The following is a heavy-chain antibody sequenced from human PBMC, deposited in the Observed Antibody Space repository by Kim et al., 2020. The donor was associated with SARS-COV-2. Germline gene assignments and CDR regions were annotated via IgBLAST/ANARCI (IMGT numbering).Heavy chain of an antibody. V-gene: IGHV4-39*01. CDR3: ARLKYYYDSSGLGGFWD. J-gene: IGHJ4*02. Sequence: SETLSLTCTVSGGSISSSSYYWGWIRQPPGKGLEWIGSIYYSGSTYYNPSLKSRVTISVDTSKNQFSLKLSSVTAADTAVYYCARLKYYYDSSGLGGFWDWGQGTLVTVSS. CDR1: GGSISSSSYY. CDR2: IYYSGST. D-gene: IGHD3-22*01.